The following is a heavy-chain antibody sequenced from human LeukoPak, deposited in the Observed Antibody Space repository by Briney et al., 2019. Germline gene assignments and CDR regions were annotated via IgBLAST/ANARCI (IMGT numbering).Heavy chain of an antibody. CDR2: IVVGSGNT. Sequence: ASVKVSCKASGFTFTSSAVQWVRQARGQRLEWIGWIVVGSGNTNYAQKFQERVTITRDMSTSTAYMELSSLRSEDTAVYYCAADYGSGSSVDFDYWGQGTLVTVSS. D-gene: IGHD3-10*01. J-gene: IGHJ4*02. CDR1: GFTFTSSA. CDR3: AADYGSGSSVDFDY. V-gene: IGHV1-58*01.